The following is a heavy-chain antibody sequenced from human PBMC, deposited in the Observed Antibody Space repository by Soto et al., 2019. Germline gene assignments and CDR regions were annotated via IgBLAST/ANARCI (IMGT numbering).Heavy chain of an antibody. CDR3: ARGFSRGYSGYGPRYYYYYYMDV. Sequence: SETLSLTCAVYGGSFSGYYWSWIRQPPGKGLEWIGEINHSGSTNYNPSLKSRVTISVDTSKNQFSLKLSSVTAADTAVYYCARGFSRGYSGYGPRYYYYYYMDVWGKGTTVTAPS. D-gene: IGHD5-12*01. J-gene: IGHJ6*03. CDR2: INHSGST. V-gene: IGHV4-34*01. CDR1: GGSFSGYY.